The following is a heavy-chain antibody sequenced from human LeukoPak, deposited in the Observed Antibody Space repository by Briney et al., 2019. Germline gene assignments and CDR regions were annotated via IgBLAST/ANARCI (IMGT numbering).Heavy chain of an antibody. CDR3: ARESKGAVDTAMVTYPY. CDR2: INPNSGGT. V-gene: IGHV1-2*02. D-gene: IGHD5-18*01. J-gene: IGHJ4*02. Sequence: ASVKVSCKASGYTFIGYYMHWVRQAPGQGLEWMGWINPNSGGTNYAQKFQGRVTMTRDTSISTAYMELSRLRSDDTAVYYCARESKGAVDTAMVTYPYWGQGTLVTVSS. CDR1: GYTFIGYY.